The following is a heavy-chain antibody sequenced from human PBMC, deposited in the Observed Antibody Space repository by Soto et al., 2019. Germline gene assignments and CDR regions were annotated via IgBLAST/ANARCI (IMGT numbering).Heavy chain of an antibody. D-gene: IGHD5-12*01. J-gene: IGHJ6*02. CDR1: GYTFTSYD. V-gene: IGHV1-8*01. Sequence: QVQLVQSGAEVKKPGASVKVSCKASGYTFTSYDINWVRQATGQGLEWMGWMNPNSGNTGYAQKFQGRGTMTRDTSINTAYMALSSLRSEDTTVYYCARVRPSGYDPRGHYYYYGMDLWGQGTTVTVSS. CDR2: MNPNSGNT. CDR3: ARVRPSGYDPRGHYYYYGMDL.